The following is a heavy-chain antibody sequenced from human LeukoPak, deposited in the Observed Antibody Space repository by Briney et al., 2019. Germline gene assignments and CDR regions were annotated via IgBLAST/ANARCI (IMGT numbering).Heavy chain of an antibody. CDR2: IYYRGST. CDR3: ARVPYYYDSSGAFDV. D-gene: IGHD3-22*01. CDR1: GGPFSGYY. V-gene: IGHV4-59*01. Sequence: PSETLSLTCAVSGGPFSGYYWTWIRQSPGKGLEWIGYIYYRGSTSYNPSLKSRVTISVDTSKNQFSLKLSSVTAADTAVYFCARVPYYYDSSGAFDVWGLGTMVTVSS. J-gene: IGHJ3*01.